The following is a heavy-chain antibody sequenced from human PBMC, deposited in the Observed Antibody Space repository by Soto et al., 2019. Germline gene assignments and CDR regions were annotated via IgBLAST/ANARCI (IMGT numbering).Heavy chain of an antibody. CDR3: AKGNLEGLDF. Sequence: EVQVVESGGGLIHPGGSLRLSCGASGFTVNSNYMSWVRQAPGKGLEWVSIIYSGGDRYYADSVKGRFTISRDDSKNTVDLKMNSLRAEDTAIYYCAKGNLEGLDFWGQGTLVSVSS. V-gene: IGHV3-53*01. CDR2: IYSGGDR. D-gene: IGHD1-1*01. J-gene: IGHJ4*02. CDR1: GFTVNSNY.